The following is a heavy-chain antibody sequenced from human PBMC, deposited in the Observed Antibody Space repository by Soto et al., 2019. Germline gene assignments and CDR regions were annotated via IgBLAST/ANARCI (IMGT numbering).Heavy chain of an antibody. V-gene: IGHV3-30*18. CDR1: GFTFSSYG. Sequence: GGSLRLSCAASGFTFSSYGMHWVRQAPGKGLEWVAVISYDGSNKYYADSVKGRFTISRDNSKNTLYLQMNSLRAEDTAVYYCAKGDNLAAAGYFDYWGQGTLVTVSS. J-gene: IGHJ4*02. CDR2: ISYDGSNK. CDR3: AKGDNLAAAGYFDY. D-gene: IGHD6-13*01.